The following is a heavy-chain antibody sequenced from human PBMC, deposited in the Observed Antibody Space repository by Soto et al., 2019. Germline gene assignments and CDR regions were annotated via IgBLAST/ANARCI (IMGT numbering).Heavy chain of an antibody. V-gene: IGHV3-33*01. CDR1: GFVYNTYA. Sequence: VQLVESGGGVVQPGMSLRLSCAASGFVYNTYAMHWVRLSPGKGLEWVALIWNDGSKKYYVDSVKGRFTISRDNSQNTLSLQMDSLRGEDTAVYFCVRGIPFQYSNNRLHWYFDLWGRGTQVTVSS. CDR3: VRGIPFQYSNNRLHWYFDL. J-gene: IGHJ2*01. D-gene: IGHD5-12*01. CDR2: IWNDGSKK.